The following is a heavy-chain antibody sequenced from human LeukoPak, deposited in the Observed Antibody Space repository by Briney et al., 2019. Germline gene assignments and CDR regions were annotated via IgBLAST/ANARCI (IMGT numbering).Heavy chain of an antibody. CDR2: IYYSGST. V-gene: IGHV4-30-4*08. D-gene: IGHD3-10*01. J-gene: IGHJ6*03. CDR3: AAGAITMVRGVRYYYYYMDV. Sequence: SQTLSLTCTVSGGSISSGDYYWSWIRQPPGKGLEWLGYIYYSGSTYYNPSLTSRVTISGETSKPKSSLKLSSVTAADTAVYYCAAGAITMVRGVRYYYYYMDVWGKETTVTVSS. CDR1: GGSISSGDYY.